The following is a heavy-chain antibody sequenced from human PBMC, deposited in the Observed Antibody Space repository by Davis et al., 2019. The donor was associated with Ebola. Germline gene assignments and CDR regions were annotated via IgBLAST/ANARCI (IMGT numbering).Heavy chain of an antibody. CDR3: AVGATTAY. D-gene: IGHD1-26*01. J-gene: IGHJ4*02. CDR1: GFTFSSYW. V-gene: IGHV3-74*01. Sequence: HTGGSLRLSCAASGFTFSSYWMHWDRQAPGKGLVWVSRINSDGSSTSYAASVKGRFTISRDNAKNTLYLQMNMRRAEVTAVYYCAVGATTAYWGQGTLVTVSS. CDR2: INSDGSST.